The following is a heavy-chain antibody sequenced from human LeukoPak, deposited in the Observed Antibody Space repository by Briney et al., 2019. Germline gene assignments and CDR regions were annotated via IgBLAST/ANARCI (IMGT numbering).Heavy chain of an antibody. V-gene: IGHV3-74*01. D-gene: IGHD3-3*01. CDR1: GFTFTTFW. J-gene: IGHJ3*02. CDR2: INHDGSST. Sequence: PGGSLRLSCATSGFTFTTFWMHWVRQAPGKGLVWVSRINHDGSSTNYADSVKGRFTISRDNSKNTLYLQMNSLRAEDTAVYYCAKDSAYPYYDFWSGHPRGDAFDIWGQGTMVTVSS. CDR3: AKDSAYPYYDFWSGHPRGDAFDI.